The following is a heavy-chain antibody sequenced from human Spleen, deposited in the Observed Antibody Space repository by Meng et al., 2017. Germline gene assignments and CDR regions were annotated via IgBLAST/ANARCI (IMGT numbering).Heavy chain of an antibody. D-gene: IGHD6-13*01. CDR2: INPKSGDT. CDR3: ARDEDISAAGKLFGDY. Sequence: QAGAEAKKPGASVKVSCKASGYTFTDYYIHWVRQAPGQGLEWMGRINPKSGDTHYAQKFQGRVTMTGDTSISTAYMELSGLRSDDTAMYYCARDEDISAAGKLFGDYWGQGTLVTVSS. J-gene: IGHJ4*02. V-gene: IGHV1-2*06. CDR1: GYTFTDYY.